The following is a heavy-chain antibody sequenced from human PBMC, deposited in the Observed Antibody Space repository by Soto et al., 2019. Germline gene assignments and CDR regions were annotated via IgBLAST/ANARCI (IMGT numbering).Heavy chain of an antibody. CDR1: GFSFNDYA. D-gene: IGHD4-4*01. CDR3: ARDQGRTITRGDWFDP. J-gene: IGHJ5*02. Sequence: QVQLVESGGGVVQPGRSLRLSCAASGFSFNDYAMHWVRQAPGKGLEWVAVISFDGSDKNYADSVQGRFTISRDHSKNTRYLRLNSLGTEDTAIYYCARDQGRTITRGDWFDPWGQGTLVTVSS. V-gene: IGHV3-30-3*01. CDR2: ISFDGSDK.